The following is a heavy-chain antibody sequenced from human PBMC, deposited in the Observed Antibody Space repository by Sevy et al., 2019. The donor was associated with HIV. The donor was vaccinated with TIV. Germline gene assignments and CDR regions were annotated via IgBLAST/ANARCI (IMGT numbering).Heavy chain of an antibody. CDR1: GFSFSKYG. Sequence: GGSLRLSCAASGFSFSKYGMHWVRQAPGKGLEWVALIWYDGSREYYADSVKGRFTISRDNSNNTLYLQVNSLRAEDTAVDYCVRGADYYDRGGANCDSWGQGTLVTVSS. CDR2: IWYDGSRE. V-gene: IGHV3-33*01. CDR3: VRGADYYDRGGANCDS. J-gene: IGHJ4*02. D-gene: IGHD3-22*01.